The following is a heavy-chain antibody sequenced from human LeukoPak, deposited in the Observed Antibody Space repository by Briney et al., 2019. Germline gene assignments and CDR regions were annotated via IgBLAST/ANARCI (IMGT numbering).Heavy chain of an antibody. V-gene: IGHV4-59*01. Sequence: SETLSLTCTVSGGSISSYYWSWIRQPPGKGLEWIGYIYYSGSTSYNPSLKSRVTISVDTSKNQFSLKLSSVTAADTAVYYCARGIRGYCSSTSCSSGPYYFDYWGQGTLVTVSS. J-gene: IGHJ4*02. CDR1: GGSISSYY. D-gene: IGHD2-2*01. CDR3: ARGIRGYCSSTSCSSGPYYFDY. CDR2: IYYSGST.